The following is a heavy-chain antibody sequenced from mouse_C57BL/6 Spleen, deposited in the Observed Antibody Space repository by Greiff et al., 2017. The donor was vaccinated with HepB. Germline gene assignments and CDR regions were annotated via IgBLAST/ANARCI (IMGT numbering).Heavy chain of an antibody. J-gene: IGHJ3*01. CDR3: ASLSVTTGFAY. CDR1: GFTFSSYA. Sequence: EVKLVESGGGLVKPGGSLKLSCAASGFTFSSYAMSWVRQTPEKRLEWVATISDGGSYTYYPDNVKGRFTISRDNAKNNLYLQMSHLKSEDTAMYYCASLSVTTGFAYWGQGTLVTVSA. D-gene: IGHD2-2*01. CDR2: ISDGGSYT. V-gene: IGHV5-4*03.